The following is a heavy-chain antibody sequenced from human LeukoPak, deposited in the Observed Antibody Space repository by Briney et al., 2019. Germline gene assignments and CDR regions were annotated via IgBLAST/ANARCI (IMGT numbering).Heavy chain of an antibody. Sequence: PGRSLRLSCAASGFTFQDYAMHWVRQAPGKGLEWVSGISWNSGTIVYAASVKGRFTISRDNAKNSLYLQMNSLRPEDTALYYCAKDSGSGWHVLRYFDYWGQGTLVTVSS. V-gene: IGHV3-9*01. CDR2: ISWNSGTI. J-gene: IGHJ4*02. D-gene: IGHD6-19*01. CDR3: AKDSGSGWHVLRYFDY. CDR1: GFTFQDYA.